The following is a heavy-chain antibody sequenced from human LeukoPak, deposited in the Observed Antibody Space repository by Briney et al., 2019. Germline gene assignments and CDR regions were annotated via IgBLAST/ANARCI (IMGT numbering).Heavy chain of an antibody. CDR1: GFTFSSYS. D-gene: IGHD2-2*01. V-gene: IGHV3-21*01. CDR3: ARDGIVPAYYFDY. CDR2: ISSSSSYI. J-gene: IGHJ4*02. Sequence: GGSLRLSCAASGFTFSSYSMNWVRQAPGKGLEWVSSISSSSSYIYYADSVKGRFTISRDNAKNTLYLQMNSLRAEDTALYYCARDGIVPAYYFDYWGQGTLVTVSS.